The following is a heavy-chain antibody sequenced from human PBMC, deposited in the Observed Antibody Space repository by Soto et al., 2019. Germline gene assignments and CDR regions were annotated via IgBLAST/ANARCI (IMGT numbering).Heavy chain of an antibody. Sequence: PSETLSLTCTVSGGSISSSSYYWGWIRQPPGKGLEWIGSIYYSGSTYYNPSLKSRVTISVDTSKNQFSLKLSSVTAADTAVYYCARVKKAYSSGWHTRAHWFDPWGQGTLVTVSS. V-gene: IGHV4-39*01. CDR2: IYYSGST. CDR1: GGSISSSSYY. CDR3: ARVKKAYSSGWHTRAHWFDP. J-gene: IGHJ5*02. D-gene: IGHD6-19*01.